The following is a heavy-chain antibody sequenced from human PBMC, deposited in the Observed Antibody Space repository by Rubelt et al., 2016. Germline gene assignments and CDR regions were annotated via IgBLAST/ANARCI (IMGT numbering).Heavy chain of an antibody. CDR3: ARFAIGGHSSGYLFDY. J-gene: IGHJ4*02. V-gene: IGHV1-2*02. CDR1: GYTFTGYY. Sequence: QVQLVQSGAEVKKPGASVKVSCKASGYTFTGYYMHWVRQAPGQGLEWMGWINPNSGGTNYAQSFPGRVTMTWDTSISTAYMELSRLRSDDTALYYCARFAIGGHSSGYLFDYWGQGTLVTVSS. CDR2: INPNSGGT. D-gene: IGHD3-22*01.